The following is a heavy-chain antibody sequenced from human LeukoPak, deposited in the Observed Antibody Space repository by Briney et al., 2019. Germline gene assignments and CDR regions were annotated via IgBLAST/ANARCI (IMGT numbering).Heavy chain of an antibody. Sequence: PSETLSLTCTVSGGSISSYYWSWIRQPAGKGLEWIGRIYTSGSTNYNPSLKSRVTMSVDTSKNQFSLKLSSVTAADTAVYYCAVGPTHTDIVVVPAANYYYYMDVWGKGTTVTVSS. CDR1: GGSISSYY. CDR2: IYTSGST. D-gene: IGHD2-2*01. J-gene: IGHJ6*03. CDR3: AVGPTHTDIVVVPAANYYYYMDV. V-gene: IGHV4-4*07.